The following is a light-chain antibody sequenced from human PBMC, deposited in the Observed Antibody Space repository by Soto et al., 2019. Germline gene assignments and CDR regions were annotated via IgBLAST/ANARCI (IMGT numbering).Light chain of an antibody. CDR1: QDIGQY. J-gene: IGKJ4*01. CDR3: QKYRFAPLT. CDR2: AAS. Sequence: DIQLTQSPSSLSASVGDRITITCRPSQDIGQYLARYQQKPGKAPKVLIYAASTLQSGGPTRVSGSGSGTHFKRTISSLLPEDVATYYCQKYRFAPLTFGGGTKVEIK. V-gene: IGKV1-27*01.